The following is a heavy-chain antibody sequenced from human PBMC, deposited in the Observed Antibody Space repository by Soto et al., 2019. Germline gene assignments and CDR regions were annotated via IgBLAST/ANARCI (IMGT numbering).Heavy chain of an antibody. V-gene: IGHV1-46*01. CDR1: GYTFISYY. Sequence: QVQLVQSGAEVKKPGASVKVSCKASGYTFISYYTHWVRQATGQGLEWMGIINPSGGSTSYAQKFQGRVTMTRDTSTSTVYMELSSLRSEDTAVYYCARDRIAAAGTRGAYYFDYWGQGTLVTVSS. CDR3: ARDRIAAAGTRGAYYFDY. D-gene: IGHD6-13*01. J-gene: IGHJ4*02. CDR2: INPSGGST.